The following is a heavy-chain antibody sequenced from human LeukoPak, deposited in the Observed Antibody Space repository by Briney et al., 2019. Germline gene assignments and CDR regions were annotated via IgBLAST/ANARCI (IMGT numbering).Heavy chain of an antibody. D-gene: IGHD2-15*01. CDR1: GFTFSSYA. V-gene: IGHV3-30*04. Sequence: GGSLRLSCAASGFTFSSYAMHWVRQAPGKGLEWVAVISYDGSNKYYADSVKGRFTISRDNSKNTLYLQMNSLRAEDTAVYYCARELLPIEGGNWFDPWGQGTLVTVSS. CDR3: ARELLPIEGGNWFDP. CDR2: ISYDGSNK. J-gene: IGHJ5*02.